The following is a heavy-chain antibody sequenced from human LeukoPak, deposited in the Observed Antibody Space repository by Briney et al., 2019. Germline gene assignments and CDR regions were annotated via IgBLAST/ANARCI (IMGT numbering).Heavy chain of an antibody. CDR1: GFIFENYG. CDR3: ARVTVYYDSSGYFDY. D-gene: IGHD3-22*01. Sequence: GGSLRLSCAASGFIFENYGMSWVRQAPGKGLEWVSGINWNGAGTGYADSVKGRFTISRDKAKNSLYLQMNSLRAEDTALYYCARVTVYYDSSGYFDYWGQGTLVTVSS. CDR2: INWNGAGT. V-gene: IGHV3-20*04. J-gene: IGHJ4*02.